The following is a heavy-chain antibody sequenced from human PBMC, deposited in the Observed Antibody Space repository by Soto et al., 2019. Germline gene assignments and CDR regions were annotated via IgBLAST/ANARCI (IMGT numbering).Heavy chain of an antibody. D-gene: IGHD3-22*01. V-gene: IGHV4-59*12. CDR2: IYFGGTT. J-gene: IGHJ4*02. CDR1: GSSISSNF. CDR3: ARGVYDSSGSYYFDY. Sequence: PSETLSLTCSVSGSSISSNFWSWVRQPPGKGLEWIGYIYFGGTTHSNPSLKSRATISVDTSKNQFTLKLASVTAAATAVYYCARGVYDSSGSYYFDYWGQGTLVTVSS.